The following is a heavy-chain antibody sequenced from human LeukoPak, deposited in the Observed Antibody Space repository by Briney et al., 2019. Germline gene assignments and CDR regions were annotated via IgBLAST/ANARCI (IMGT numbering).Heavy chain of an antibody. V-gene: IGHV4-59*01. Sequence: SETLSLTCTVSAGSISSYYWSWIRQPPGKGMEWIGYIYSSGRTNYNPSLKSRVTISVDPSKNQFSLKLSSVTAADTAVYYCARCIYSGYDYGYWGQGTLVTVSS. CDR3: ARCIYSGYDYGY. CDR2: IYSSGRT. J-gene: IGHJ4*02. CDR1: AGSISSYY. D-gene: IGHD5-12*01.